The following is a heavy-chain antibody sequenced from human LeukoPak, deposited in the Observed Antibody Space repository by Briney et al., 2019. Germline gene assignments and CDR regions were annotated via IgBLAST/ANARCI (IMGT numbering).Heavy chain of an antibody. CDR2: NYYSGST. CDR1: GGSISSYY. D-gene: IGHD2-2*01. CDR3: ARGGYCSSTSCYYYYYYMDV. V-gene: IGHV4-59*01. J-gene: IGHJ6*03. Sequence: PSETLSLTCTVSGGSISSYYWSWIRQPPGKGLEWIGYNYYSGSTNYNPSLKSRVTISVDTSKNQFSLKLSSVTAADTAVYYCARGGYCSSTSCYYYYYYMDVWGKGTTVTVSS.